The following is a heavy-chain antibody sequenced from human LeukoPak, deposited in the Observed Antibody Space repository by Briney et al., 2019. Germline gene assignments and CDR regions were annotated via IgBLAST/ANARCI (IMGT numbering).Heavy chain of an antibody. Sequence: GGSLRFSCVASGFTFSNYWMTWVRQAPGRGLEWVANIKQDGSEKYYVDSVRGRFTISRDNAKNSLYLQVISLRAEDTAVYYCAREISSWYRTEGRFDPWGQGTLVTVSS. D-gene: IGHD6-13*01. J-gene: IGHJ5*02. CDR1: GFTFSNYW. CDR2: IKQDGSEK. V-gene: IGHV3-7*01. CDR3: AREISSWYRTEGRFDP.